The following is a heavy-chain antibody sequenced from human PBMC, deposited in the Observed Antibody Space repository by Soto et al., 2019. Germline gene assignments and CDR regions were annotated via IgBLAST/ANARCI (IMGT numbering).Heavy chain of an antibody. Sequence: SETLSLTCAVSGGSISSNNWWSWVRQPPGKGLEWIGEIYHSGSTNYNPSLKSRVTISVDKSKNQFSLKLSSVTAADTAVYYCAGNRPGLATSSAYWGQGTLVTVSS. D-gene: IGHD6-6*01. J-gene: IGHJ4*02. CDR3: AGNRPGLATSSAY. CDR2: IYHSGST. V-gene: IGHV4-4*02. CDR1: GGSISSNNW.